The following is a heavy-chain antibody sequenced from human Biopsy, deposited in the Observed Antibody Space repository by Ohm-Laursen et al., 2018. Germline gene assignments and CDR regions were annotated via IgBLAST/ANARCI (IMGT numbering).Heavy chain of an antibody. V-gene: IGHV3-73*01. J-gene: IGHJ4*02. CDR3: TRSAGYGYDY. Sequence: SLRLSCAASGFNLSAFALHWVRQASGRGLEWVGRIKKKSNNDATAYAESMKGRFSIFRDDSKSTSFLQMNSLKIEDTAVYFCTRSAGYGYDYWGPGILVTVSS. D-gene: IGHD5-12*01. CDR1: GFNLSAFA. CDR2: IKKKSNNDAT.